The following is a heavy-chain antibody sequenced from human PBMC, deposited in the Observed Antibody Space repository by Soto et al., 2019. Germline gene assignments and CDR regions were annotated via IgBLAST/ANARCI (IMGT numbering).Heavy chain of an antibody. Sequence: PGGSLRLSCAASGFTFSSYGMHWVRQAPGKGREWVAVISYDGSNKYYADSVKGRFTISRDNSKNTLYLQMNSLRAEDTAVYYCAKDVVVGATTGLGDYYYYYGMDVWGQGTTVTVSS. CDR3: AKDVVVGATTGLGDYYYYYGMDV. D-gene: IGHD1-26*01. J-gene: IGHJ6*02. V-gene: IGHV3-30*18. CDR2: ISYDGSNK. CDR1: GFTFSSYG.